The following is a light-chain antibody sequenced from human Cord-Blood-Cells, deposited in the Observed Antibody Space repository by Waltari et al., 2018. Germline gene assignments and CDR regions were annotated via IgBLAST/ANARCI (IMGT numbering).Light chain of an antibody. CDR3: MQDLHRLT. CDR2: LGS. V-gene: IGKV2-28*01. J-gene: IGKJ5*01. CDR1: QGLLHSNGYND. Sequence: IVMPKFPLSLPVTPGEPASISCRPSQGLLHSNGYNDLNCYQQKPGQPPQLMFYLGSNRAAGVPDRFSSSGSGTDFTLKISRVEAEDVGVYYCMQDLHRLTFGQGTRLEIK.